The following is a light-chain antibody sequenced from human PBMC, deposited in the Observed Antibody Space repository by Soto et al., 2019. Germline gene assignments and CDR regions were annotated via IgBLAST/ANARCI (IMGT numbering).Light chain of an antibody. CDR1: NIGSKS. CDR3: QVWDSSSDRDVV. CDR2: YDS. Sequence: SYELTQPPSVSVAPGKTARITCGGNNIGSKSMHWYQQKPGQAPVLVIYYDSDRPSGIPERFSGSNSGNTATLTISRVEAGDEADYYCQVWDSSSDRDVVFGGGTKVTVL. V-gene: IGLV3-21*04. J-gene: IGLJ2*01.